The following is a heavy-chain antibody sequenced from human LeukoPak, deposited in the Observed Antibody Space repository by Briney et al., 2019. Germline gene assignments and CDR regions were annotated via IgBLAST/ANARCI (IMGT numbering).Heavy chain of an antibody. J-gene: IGHJ6*02. V-gene: IGHV1-46*01. D-gene: IGHD3-10*01. CDR1: GYTFTSYY. CDR2: INPSGGST. Sequence: GASVKVSCKASGYTFTSYYMHWVRQAPGQGLEWMGIINPSGGSTSYAQKFQGRVTMTRDTSTSTVYMELSSLRSEDTAVYYCARYAMVRGPYYYYGMDVWGQGTTVTVSS. CDR3: ARYAMVRGPYYYYGMDV.